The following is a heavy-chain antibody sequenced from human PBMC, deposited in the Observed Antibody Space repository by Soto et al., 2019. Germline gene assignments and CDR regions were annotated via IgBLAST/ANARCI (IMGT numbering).Heavy chain of an antibody. D-gene: IGHD4-17*01. CDR3: AKDWPGTSSVTSDC. J-gene: IGHJ4*02. CDR1: GFSFSDYA. V-gene: IGHV3-23*01. CDR2: IINTGGST. Sequence: EVQLLESGGGLVQPGGSLRLSCAASGFSFSDYAMTWVRQAPGKGLEWVSSIINTGGSTNYADSVKGRFTISRDNSKSTLYLQMNSPRAEDTAIYYCAKDWPGTSSVTSDCWGQGTLVTVSS.